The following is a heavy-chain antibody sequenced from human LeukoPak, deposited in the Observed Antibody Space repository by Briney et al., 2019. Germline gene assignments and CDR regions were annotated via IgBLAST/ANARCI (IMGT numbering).Heavy chain of an antibody. J-gene: IGHJ4*02. CDR1: GDSISSGGYY. CDR3: ARDRHHYYDSSPSYYFDY. Sequence: SETLSLTCTVSGDSISSGGYYWSWIRQHPGKGLEWIGYIYYSGSTYYNPSLKSRVTISVDTSKNQFSLKLSSVTAADTAVYYCARDRHHYYDSSPSYYFDYWGQGTLVTVSS. CDR2: IYYSGST. D-gene: IGHD3-22*01. V-gene: IGHV4-31*03.